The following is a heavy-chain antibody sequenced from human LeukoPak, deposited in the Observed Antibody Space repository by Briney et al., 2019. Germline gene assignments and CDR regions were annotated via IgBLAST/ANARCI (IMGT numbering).Heavy chain of an antibody. CDR3: ARLIVSGTYDYFDY. V-gene: IGHV3-11*06. CDR1: GFTFSDYY. CDR2: ISSSSSYT. D-gene: IGHD1-26*01. J-gene: IGHJ4*02. Sequence: PGGSLRLSCAASGFTFSDYYMSWIRQAPGKGLEWVSYISSSSSYTNYADSVKGRFTISRDNSKNTLYLQMNSLRAEDTAVYYCARLIVSGTYDYFDYWGQGTLVTVSS.